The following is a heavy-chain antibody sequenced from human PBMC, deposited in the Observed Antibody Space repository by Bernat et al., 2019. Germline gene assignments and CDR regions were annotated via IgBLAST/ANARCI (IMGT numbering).Heavy chain of an antibody. CDR1: GFTFDDYV. D-gene: IGHD6-19*01. CDR3: AKHRSTGYSSVRGYFDD. CDR2: ISWNSGTV. J-gene: IGHJ4*02. V-gene: IGHV3-9*01. Sequence: EVQLVESGGGLVQPGRSLRLSCAASGFTFDDYVMHWVRQAPGKGLAWVSGISWNSGTVGYADSGKGRFTISRDNAKNSLYLQMNSLRAEDTALYYCAKHRSTGYSSVRGYFDDWGQGTLVTVSS.